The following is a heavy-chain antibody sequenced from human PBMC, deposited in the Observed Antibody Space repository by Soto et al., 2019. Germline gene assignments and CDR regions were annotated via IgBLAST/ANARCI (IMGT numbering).Heavy chain of an antibody. D-gene: IGHD6-19*01. CDR2: IIPIFGTA. CDR1: GGTFSSYA. CDR3: ASEGIAVAGLLDY. V-gene: IGHV1-69*12. J-gene: IGHJ4*02. Sequence: QVQLVQSGAEVKKPGSSVKVSCKASGGTFSSYAISWVRQAPGQGLEWMGGIIPIFGTANYAQKFQGRVTLPADESTTPPYMDLSSLRSEDTAAYYCASEGIAVAGLLDYWGPGTLVTVSS.